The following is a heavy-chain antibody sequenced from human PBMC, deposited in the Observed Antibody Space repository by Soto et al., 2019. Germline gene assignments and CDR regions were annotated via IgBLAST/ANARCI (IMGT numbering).Heavy chain of an antibody. CDR2: IIPILGIA. D-gene: IGHD5-12*01. J-gene: IGHJ4*02. CDR3: ASCRGEREYSGYDCGPEPY. Sequence: ASVKVSCKASGGTFSSYTISWVRQAPGQGLEWMGRIIPILGIANYAQKFQGRVTITADKSTSTAYMELSSLRSEDTAVYYCASCRGEREYSGYDCGPEPYWGQGTLVTVSS. CDR1: GGTFSSYT. V-gene: IGHV1-69*02.